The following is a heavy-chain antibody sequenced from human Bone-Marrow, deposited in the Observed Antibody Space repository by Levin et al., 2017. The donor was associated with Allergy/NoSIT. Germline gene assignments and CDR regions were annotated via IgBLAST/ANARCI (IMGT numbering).Heavy chain of an antibody. V-gene: IGHV3-30-3*01. J-gene: IGHJ4*02. D-gene: IGHD1-1*01. Sequence: GGSLRLSCAASGFTFSSYAMHWVRQAPGKGLEWVAVISYDGSNKYYADSVKGRFTISRDNSKNTLYLQMNSLRAEDTAVYYCARVRLEDFDYWGQGTLVTVSS. CDR2: ISYDGSNK. CDR3: ARVRLEDFDY. CDR1: GFTFSSYA.